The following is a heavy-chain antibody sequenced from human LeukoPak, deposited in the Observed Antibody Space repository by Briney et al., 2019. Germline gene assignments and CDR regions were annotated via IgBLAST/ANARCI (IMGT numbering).Heavy chain of an antibody. J-gene: IGHJ4*02. D-gene: IGHD1-7*01. CDR1: GASISSGGTF. CDR2: ISDSGST. CDR3: ARCRHGNCDYFDY. V-gene: IGHV4-31*03. Sequence: SQTLSLTCTVSGASISSGGTFWTWIRQHPGKGLEWIAYISDSGSTYYHPSLKSRGTISEDTSKNQFSLKVTSVTAADTAVYYCARCRHGNCDYFDYWGQGTLATVSS.